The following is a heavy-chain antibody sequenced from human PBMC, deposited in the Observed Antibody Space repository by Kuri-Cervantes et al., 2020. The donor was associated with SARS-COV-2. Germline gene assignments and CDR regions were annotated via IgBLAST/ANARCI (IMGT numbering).Heavy chain of an antibody. V-gene: IGHV1-2*04. CDR2: INPNSGGT. J-gene: IGHJ6*02. CDR3: ARDPGYSSSSVYYYYGMGV. D-gene: IGHD6-6*01. Sequence: ASVKVSCKASGYTFTGYYMHWVRQAPGQGLEWMGWINPNSGGTNYAQKFQGWVTMTRDTSISTAYMELSRLRPDDTAVYYCARDPGYSSSSVYYYYGMGVWGQGTTVTVSS. CDR1: GYTFTGYY.